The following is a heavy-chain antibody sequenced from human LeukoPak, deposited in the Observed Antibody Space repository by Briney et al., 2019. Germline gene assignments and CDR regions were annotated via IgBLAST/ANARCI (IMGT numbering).Heavy chain of an antibody. CDR2: INPNSGGT. Sequence: GASVKVSCKASGYTVTGYYMHWVRQAPGQGLEWMGWINPNSGGTNYAQKFQGRVTMTRDTSISTAYMELSRLRSDDTAVYYCARSYLEDIVVVVAATDNWFDPWGQATLVTVSS. CDR3: ARSYLEDIVVVVAATDNWFDP. D-gene: IGHD2-15*01. CDR1: GYTVTGYY. J-gene: IGHJ5*02. V-gene: IGHV1-2*02.